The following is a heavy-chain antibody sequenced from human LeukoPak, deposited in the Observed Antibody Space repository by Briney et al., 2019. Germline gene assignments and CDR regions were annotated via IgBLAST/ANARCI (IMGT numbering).Heavy chain of an antibody. CDR1: GGSISSGDYS. J-gene: IGHJ4*02. D-gene: IGHD5-18*01. Sequence: SETLSLTCTVSGGSISSGDYSWSWIRQPPGKGLEWIGYIYYSGSTYYNPSLKSRVTISVDTSKNQFSLKLSSVTAADTAVYYCARARGYSYGPGLEYWGQGTLVTVSS. CDR2: IYYSGST. V-gene: IGHV4-30-4*01. CDR3: ARARGYSYGPGLEY.